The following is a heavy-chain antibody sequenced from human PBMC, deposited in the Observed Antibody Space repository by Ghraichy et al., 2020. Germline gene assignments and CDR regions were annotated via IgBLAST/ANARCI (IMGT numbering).Heavy chain of an antibody. CDR1: GYTFMTYA. CDR3: ARERAYGDYED. CDR2: INAGNGNT. V-gene: IGHV1-3*01. J-gene: IGHJ4*02. Sequence: ASVKVSCKASGYTFMTYAIHWLRQAPGQRLEWMGWINAGNGNTRYSQKFQGRVTITRDTSASTAYMELNNLSSEDTAVYYCARERAYGDYEDWGQGTLVTVSS. D-gene: IGHD4-17*01.